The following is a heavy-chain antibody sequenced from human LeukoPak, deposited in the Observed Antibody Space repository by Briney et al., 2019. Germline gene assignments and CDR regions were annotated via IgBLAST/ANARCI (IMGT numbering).Heavy chain of an antibody. D-gene: IGHD2-15*01. CDR1: GFTFSSYA. CDR3: ARGIVVVVAATSNWFDP. J-gene: IGHJ5*02. V-gene: IGHV3-30*04. Sequence: GGSLRLSCAASGFTFSSYAMHWVRQAPGKGLEWVAVISYDGSNKYYADSVKGRFTVSRDKSKNTLYLQMNSLRAEDTAVYYCARGIVVVVAATSNWFDPWGQGTLVTVSS. CDR2: ISYDGSNK.